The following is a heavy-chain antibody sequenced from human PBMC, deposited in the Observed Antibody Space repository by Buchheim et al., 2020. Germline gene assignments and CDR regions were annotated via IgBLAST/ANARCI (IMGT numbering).Heavy chain of an antibody. Sequence: QVQLQESGPGLVKPSQTLSLTCTVSGGSISSGSYYWSWIRQPAGKGLEWIGRIYTSGSTNYNPSLKSRVTISVDTSKNQFSLKLSSVTAADTAVYYCARDPDSSGWYDYWGQGTL. D-gene: IGHD6-19*01. V-gene: IGHV4-61*02. CDR3: ARDPDSSGWYDY. J-gene: IGHJ4*02. CDR1: GGSISSGSYY. CDR2: IYTSGST.